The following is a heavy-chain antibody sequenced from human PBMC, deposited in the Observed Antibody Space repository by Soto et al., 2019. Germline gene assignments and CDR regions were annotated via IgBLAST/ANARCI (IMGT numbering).Heavy chain of an antibody. V-gene: IGHV4-59*13. J-gene: IGHJ4*02. CDR3: ARLRGSLVAYYFDY. Sequence: QVQLQESGPGLVKPSETLSLTCTVSGGSISSYCWSWIRQPPGQGLEWIGYIYYSGSTNYNPSLNSRVTISVDTSKNQFSLKLSSVTAADTAVYYCARLRGSLVAYYFDYWGQGTLVTVSS. D-gene: IGHD5-12*01. CDR1: GGSISSYC. CDR2: IYYSGST.